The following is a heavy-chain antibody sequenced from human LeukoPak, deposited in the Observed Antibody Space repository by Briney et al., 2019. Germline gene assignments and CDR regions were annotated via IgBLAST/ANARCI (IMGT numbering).Heavy chain of an antibody. J-gene: IGHJ3*02. CDR1: GFTFSTYW. D-gene: IGHD6-19*01. V-gene: IGHV3-7*01. CDR3: ARDQDIPLNSGWFDAFDI. Sequence: GGSLRLSCAASGFTFSTYWMTWVRQAPGKGLEWVANIKQDGSVKYYVDSVKGRFTISRDNAKNSLYLQMNSLRAEDTAVYYCARDQDIPLNSGWFDAFDIWGQGTMVTVSS. CDR2: IKQDGSVK.